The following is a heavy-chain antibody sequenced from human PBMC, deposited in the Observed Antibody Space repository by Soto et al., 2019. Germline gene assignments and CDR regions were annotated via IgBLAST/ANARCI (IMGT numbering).Heavy chain of an antibody. J-gene: IGHJ6*02. D-gene: IGHD2-2*01. CDR3: ARFVRSCSATTCSTRADV. CDR1: GGFVNSDTHS. V-gene: IGHV4-61*01. CDR2: IYSGGST. Sequence: SETLSLTCTVSGGFVNSDTHSWSWIRQTPGKRLEWIGFIYSGGSTKNPSLRSRVTMSVDTSKNQFSLKLRSVIVADTAVYHCARFVRSCSATTCSTRADVWGQGITVTVSS.